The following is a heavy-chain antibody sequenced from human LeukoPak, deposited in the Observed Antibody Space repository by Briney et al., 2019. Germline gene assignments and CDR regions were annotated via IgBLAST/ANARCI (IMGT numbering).Heavy chain of an antibody. Sequence: GGSLRLSCEASGFTFSTFAMIWVRQPPGKGLEWVSSIFPSGGEIHYADSVKGRFTISRDNAKNSLYLQMNSLRAEDTALYYCARDASYLGLRLGELSSAPDYWGQGTLVTVSS. CDR1: GFTFSTFA. V-gene: IGHV3-21*04. CDR3: ARDASYLGLRLGELSSAPDY. D-gene: IGHD3-16*02. CDR2: IFPSGGEI. J-gene: IGHJ4*02.